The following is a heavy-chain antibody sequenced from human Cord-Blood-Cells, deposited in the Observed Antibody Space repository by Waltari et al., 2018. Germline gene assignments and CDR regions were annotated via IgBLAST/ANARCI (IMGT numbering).Heavy chain of an antibody. Sequence: QVQLVESGGGVVQPGGSLRLSCAASGFTFSSYGMHWVRQAPGKGLGWVAFIRYDGSKKYYADSVKGRFTISRDNSKNTLYLQMNSLRAEDTAVYYCAKVRLYSSSWYNWFDPWGQGTLVTVSS. CDR1: GFTFSSYG. V-gene: IGHV3-30*02. CDR2: IRYDGSKK. D-gene: IGHD6-13*01. CDR3: AKVRLYSSSWYNWFDP. J-gene: IGHJ5*02.